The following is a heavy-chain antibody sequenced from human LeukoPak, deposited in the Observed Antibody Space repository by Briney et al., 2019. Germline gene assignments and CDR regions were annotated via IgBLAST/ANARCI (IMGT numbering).Heavy chain of an antibody. Sequence: PGGSLRLSCAPSGFPFSSYWMLWVRQAPGKGLVWVSRVNGDGTITTYADFAKGRFTISRDNAKNILYLQMNSLRAEGTAIYYCSRSQFDYWGQGILVTVSS. V-gene: IGHV3-74*01. CDR1: GFPFSSYW. CDR2: VNGDGTIT. CDR3: SRSQFDY. J-gene: IGHJ4*02.